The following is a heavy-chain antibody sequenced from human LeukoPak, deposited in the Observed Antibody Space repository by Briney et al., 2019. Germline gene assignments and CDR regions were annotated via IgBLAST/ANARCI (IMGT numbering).Heavy chain of an antibody. CDR1: GFTFTSNS. J-gene: IGHJ3*01. Sequence: GGSLRLSCTASGFTFTSNSMNWVRQAPGKGLGWISSISSGSTDISYADSVKGRFTTSRDNAKNSVYLQMNSLRVEDTAVYYCARTEWEQPPRGAFDFWGQGTVVTVSS. D-gene: IGHD1-26*01. CDR3: ARTEWEQPPRGAFDF. CDR2: ISSGSTDI. V-gene: IGHV3-21*06.